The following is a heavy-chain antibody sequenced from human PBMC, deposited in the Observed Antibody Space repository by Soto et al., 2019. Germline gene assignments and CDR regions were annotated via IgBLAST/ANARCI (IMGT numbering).Heavy chain of an antibody. Sequence: EVQLVESGGGLVKPGGSLRISCAASGFTFSNAWMSWVRQAPGKGLEWVGRIKSKTDGGTTDYAAPVKGRFTISRDDSKNTLYLQMNSLKTEDTAVYYCTTSVVYCSGGSCYSDDAFDIWGQGTMVTVSS. V-gene: IGHV3-15*01. CDR2: IKSKTDGGTT. J-gene: IGHJ3*02. CDR3: TTSVVYCSGGSCYSDDAFDI. D-gene: IGHD2-15*01. CDR1: GFTFSNAW.